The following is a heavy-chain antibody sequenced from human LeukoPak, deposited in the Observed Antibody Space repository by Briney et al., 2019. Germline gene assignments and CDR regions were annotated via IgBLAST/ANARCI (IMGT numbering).Heavy chain of an antibody. J-gene: IGHJ3*01. CDR1: GGSISSSSSH. CDR3: ARVGHDFYGSGSSAVHL. V-gene: IGHV4-39*01. CDR2: SSYTGKT. D-gene: IGHD3-10*01. Sequence: SETLSLSCSASGGSISSSSSHWGWIRQPPGKGLEWIGSSSYTGKTYYNPSLLSRVSISVDTVNNQFSLKVTSVSAGDTAVYYCARVGHDFYGSGSSAVHLWGQGTRVTVSP.